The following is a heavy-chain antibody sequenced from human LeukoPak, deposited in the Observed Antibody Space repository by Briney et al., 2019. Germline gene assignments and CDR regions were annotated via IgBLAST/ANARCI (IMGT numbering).Heavy chain of an antibody. Sequence: ASVKVSRKASGGTFSSYAISWVRQAPGQGLEWMGGIIPIFGTANYAQKFQGRVTITADESTSTAYMELSSLRSEDTAVYYCARDRAGGEITMVFRLWGQGTLVTVSS. CDR2: IIPIFGTA. J-gene: IGHJ4*02. V-gene: IGHV1-69*13. D-gene: IGHD3-10*01. CDR3: ARDRAGGEITMVFRL. CDR1: GGTFSSYA.